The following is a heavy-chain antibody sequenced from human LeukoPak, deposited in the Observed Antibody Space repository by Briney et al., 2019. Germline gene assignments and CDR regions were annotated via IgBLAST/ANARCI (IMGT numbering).Heavy chain of an antibody. Sequence: SETLPLTCTLYGDSLNDSYWSWIRQPPGKGLEWIGEINHSGGTHYNPSLWSRLTISIDTSRNKFSLQLTSVTAADTGVYFCARVSDIMISFGGAISYFDYWGQGALVTVSS. CDR2: INHSGGT. V-gene: IGHV4-34*01. J-gene: IGHJ4*02. CDR3: ARVSDIMISFGGAISYFDY. CDR1: GDSLNDSY. D-gene: IGHD3-16*02.